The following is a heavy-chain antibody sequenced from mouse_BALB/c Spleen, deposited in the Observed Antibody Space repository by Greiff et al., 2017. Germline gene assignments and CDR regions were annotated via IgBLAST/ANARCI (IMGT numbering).Heavy chain of an antibody. Sequence: VQLQQSGPELVKPGASVKISCKASGYAFSSSWMHWVKQRPEQGLEWIGRIDPANGNTKYDPKFQGKATITADTSSNTAYLQLSSLTSEDTAVYYCARNWARLDYWGQGTTLTVSS. J-gene: IGHJ2*01. CDR3: ARNWARLDY. V-gene: IGHV14-3*02. D-gene: IGHD4-1*01. CDR1: GYAFSSSW. CDR2: IDPANGNT.